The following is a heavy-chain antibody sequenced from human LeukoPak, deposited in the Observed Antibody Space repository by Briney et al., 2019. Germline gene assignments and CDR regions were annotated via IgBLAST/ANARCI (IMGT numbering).Heavy chain of an antibody. CDR3: ARGSGPYYFDY. D-gene: IGHD3-10*01. J-gene: IGHJ4*02. Sequence: KSSETLSLTCAVSGGSISSGGYSWSWIRQPPGKGLEWIGYIYHSGSTYYNPSLKSRVTISVDRSKNQFSLKLSSVTAADTAVYYCARGSGPYYFDYWGQGTLVTVSS. V-gene: IGHV4-30-2*01. CDR1: GGSISSGGYS. CDR2: IYHSGST.